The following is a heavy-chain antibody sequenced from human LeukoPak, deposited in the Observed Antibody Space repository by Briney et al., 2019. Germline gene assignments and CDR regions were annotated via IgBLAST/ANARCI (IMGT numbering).Heavy chain of an antibody. J-gene: IGHJ4*02. CDR3: ARGYCSSTSCYLDY. D-gene: IGHD2-2*01. V-gene: IGHV1-2*02. CDR2: INPNSGGT. Sequence: ASVKVSCKASGYTFTGYYMHWVRQAPGQGLEWIGWINPNSGGTNYAQKFQGRVTMTRDTSISTAYMELSRLRSDDTAVYYCARGYCSSTSCYLDYWGQGTLVTVSS. CDR1: GYTFTGYY.